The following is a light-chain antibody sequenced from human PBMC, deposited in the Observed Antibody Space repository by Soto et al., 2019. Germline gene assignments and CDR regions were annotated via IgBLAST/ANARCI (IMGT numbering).Light chain of an antibody. CDR3: QQRSSWPPFT. V-gene: IGKV3-11*01. CDR1: QSVRSF. Sequence: EIVLTQSPATLSLSPGERATLSCRASQSVRSFLAWYQQKPGQAPRLLIYDASNRAAGIPARFSGSGSGTDFTLPISSLEPEDFAVYYCQQRSSWPPFTFGPGTKVDIK. J-gene: IGKJ3*01. CDR2: DAS.